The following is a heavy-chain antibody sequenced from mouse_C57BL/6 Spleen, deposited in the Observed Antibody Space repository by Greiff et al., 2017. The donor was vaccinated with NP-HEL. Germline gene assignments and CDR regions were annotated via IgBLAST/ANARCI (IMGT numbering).Heavy chain of an antibody. J-gene: IGHJ2*01. Sequence: VQLQQPGAELVRPGSSVKLSCKASGYTFTSYWMHWVKQRPIQGLEWIGNIDPSDSETHYNQKFKDKATLTVDKSSSTAYMQLSSLTSEDSAVYYCARQVTTPYFDYWGQGTTLTVSS. V-gene: IGHV1-52*01. CDR3: ARQVTTPYFDY. D-gene: IGHD2-3*01. CDR1: GYTFTSYW. CDR2: IDPSDSET.